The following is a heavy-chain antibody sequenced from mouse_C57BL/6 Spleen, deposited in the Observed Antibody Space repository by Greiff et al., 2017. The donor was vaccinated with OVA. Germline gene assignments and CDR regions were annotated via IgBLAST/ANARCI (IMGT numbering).Heavy chain of an antibody. CDR1: GYTFTSYC. Sequence: VQLQQPGAELVKPGASVTMSCKASGYTFTSYCLTWVKQRPGQGLEWIGDIYPGSGSTNYNEKFKSKATLTVDTSSSTAYMQLSSLTSEDSAVYYGARSGTTVVAYVDDWGQGTSVTVSS. CDR3: ARSGTTVVAYVDD. V-gene: IGHV1-55*01. J-gene: IGHJ4*01. D-gene: IGHD1-1*01. CDR2: IYPGSGST.